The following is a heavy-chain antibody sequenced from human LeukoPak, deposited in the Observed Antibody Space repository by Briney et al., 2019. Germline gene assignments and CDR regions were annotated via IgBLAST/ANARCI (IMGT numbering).Heavy chain of an antibody. CDR2: IYHSGST. CDR1: GGSISSGGYS. J-gene: IGHJ4*02. D-gene: IGHD6-13*01. V-gene: IGHV4-30-2*03. CDR3: ARHGTYTYTSSCHY. Sequence: SETLSLTCAVSGGSISSGGYSWSWIRQPPGKGLEWIGYIYHSGSTYYNPSLKSRVTISVDTSKNQFSLKLNSVTAADTAVYYCARHGTYTYTSSCHYWGQGTLVTVSS.